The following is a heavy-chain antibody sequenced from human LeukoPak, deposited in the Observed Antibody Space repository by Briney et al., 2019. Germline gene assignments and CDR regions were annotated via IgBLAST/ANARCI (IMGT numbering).Heavy chain of an antibody. J-gene: IGHJ4*02. CDR3: ARAMGRPLAIAAPYDY. CDR2: INSDGSST. Sequence: PGGSLRLSCAASGFTFSSYWMHWVRQAPGKGLVWVSRINSDGSSTSYADSVKGRFTISRDNAKNTLYLQMNSLRAEDTAVYYCARAMGRPLAIAAPYDYWGQGTLVTVSS. CDR1: GFTFSSYW. D-gene: IGHD6-13*01. V-gene: IGHV3-74*01.